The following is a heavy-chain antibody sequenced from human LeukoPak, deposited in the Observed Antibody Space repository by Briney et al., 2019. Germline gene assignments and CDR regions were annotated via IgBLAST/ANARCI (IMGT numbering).Heavy chain of an antibody. J-gene: IGHJ3*02. CDR1: GFTFNSYA. CDR3: AKDQQRWLHGGAFDI. V-gene: IGHV3-23*01. D-gene: IGHD5-24*01. CDR2: ISGSGGST. Sequence: GGSLRLSCAASGFTFNSYAMSWVRKAPGKGLEWVSAISGSGGSTYYADSVKGRFTISRDNSKNTLYLQMNSLRAEDTAVYYCAKDQQRWLHGGAFDIWGQGTMVTVSS.